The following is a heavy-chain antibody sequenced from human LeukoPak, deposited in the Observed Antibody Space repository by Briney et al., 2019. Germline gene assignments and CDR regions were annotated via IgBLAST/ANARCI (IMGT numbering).Heavy chain of an antibody. J-gene: IGHJ4*02. CDR2: ISGTTSGT. CDR3: ASANYDFWGYYFDY. CDR1: GFTFSTCA. Sequence: GGSLRLSCAASGFTFSTCAMSWVRQAPGKGLEWVSGISGTTSGTYYADSVKGRFTISRDNSKNTLYLQMNSLRAEDTAVYYCASANYDFWGYYFDYWGQGTLVTVSS. V-gene: IGHV3-23*01. D-gene: IGHD3-3*01.